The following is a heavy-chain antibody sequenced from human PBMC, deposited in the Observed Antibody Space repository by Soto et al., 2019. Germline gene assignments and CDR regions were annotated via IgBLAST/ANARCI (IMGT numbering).Heavy chain of an antibody. Sequence: GGSLRLSCAASGFTFSSYWMTWIRQAPGKGLEWLSHISPKSTFRNYADSVKGRFTISRDNTESSLFLQMNSLGVDDTAVYSCVRGGGGGLFEHWGQGVLVTVSS. CDR3: VRGGGGGLFEH. CDR2: ISPKSTFR. J-gene: IGHJ4*02. D-gene: IGHD2-21*01. CDR1: GFTFSSYW. V-gene: IGHV3-21*05.